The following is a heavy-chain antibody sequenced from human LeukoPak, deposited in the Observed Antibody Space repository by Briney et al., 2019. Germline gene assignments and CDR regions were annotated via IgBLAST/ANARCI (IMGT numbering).Heavy chain of an antibody. CDR1: GYSFTSYW. J-gene: IGHJ4*02. V-gene: IGHV5-51*01. CDR2: IYPGDSDT. Sequence: GESLKISCKGSGYSFTSYWIGWVRQMPGKGLEWMGIIYPGDSDTRYSPSFQGQVTISAYKSISTAYLQWSSLKASDTAMYYCATGRYCSGGSCRRNYFDYWGQGTLVTVSS. CDR3: ATGRYCSGGSCRRNYFDY. D-gene: IGHD2-15*01.